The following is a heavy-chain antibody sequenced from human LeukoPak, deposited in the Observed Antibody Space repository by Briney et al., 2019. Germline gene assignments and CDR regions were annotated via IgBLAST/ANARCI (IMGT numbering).Heavy chain of an antibody. CDR1: GGSITNYY. D-gene: IGHD3/OR15-3a*01. Sequence: SETLSLTCTVSGGSITNYYLTWIRQPPGKGLEWIGYIYAGANAEYSPFLRSRVTISVDTSKNQFSLNLKSATAADTAVYYCARGGLYANIRYDYWGQGALVAVSS. CDR3: ARGGLYANIRYDY. CDR2: IYAGANA. J-gene: IGHJ4*02. V-gene: IGHV4-59*01.